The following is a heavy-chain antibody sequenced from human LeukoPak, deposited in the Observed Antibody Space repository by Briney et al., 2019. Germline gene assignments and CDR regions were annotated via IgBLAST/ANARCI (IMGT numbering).Heavy chain of an antibody. D-gene: IGHD5-18*01. V-gene: IGHV3-30*02. Sequence: GRSLRLSCAASGFTFSSYGMHWVRQAPGKGLEWVAFIRDDGSNKYYADSVKGRFTISRDNPKNTLYLQMNSLRAEDTAVYYCAKDLDGYSYGYGMDVWGQGTTVTVSS. CDR2: IRDDGSNK. CDR3: AKDLDGYSYGYGMDV. J-gene: IGHJ6*02. CDR1: GFTFSSYG.